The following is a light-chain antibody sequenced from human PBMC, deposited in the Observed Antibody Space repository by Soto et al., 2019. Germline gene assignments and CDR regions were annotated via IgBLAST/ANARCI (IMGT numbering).Light chain of an antibody. CDR2: DND. CDR1: TSNIGTYY. J-gene: IGLJ2*01. V-gene: IGLV1-51*01. CDR3: VAWDNSLSVVL. Sequence: QSVLTQPPSVSAAPGQKVTISCSGSTSNIGTYYVSWYQHLPGTAPRVVIYDNDKRPSGIPDRFSGSKSGTSATLGITGLQTGDEADYYCVAWDNSLSVVLFGEGTKVTVL.